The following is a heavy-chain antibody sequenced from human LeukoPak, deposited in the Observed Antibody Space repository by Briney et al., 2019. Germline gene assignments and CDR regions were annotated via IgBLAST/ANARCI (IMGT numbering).Heavy chain of an antibody. V-gene: IGHV4-31*03. CDR1: GRSISSGSYY. D-gene: IGHD2-21*02. Sequence: SETLSLTCTVSGRSISSGSYYWTWIRQHPGKVLEWIGSIYYRGSTYYNPPIKSRVSTPVDTSKNQFSLKLTSMTAADTAVYFCARGLVVTALDYWGEGTLVTVSS. CDR2: IYYRGST. J-gene: IGHJ4*02. CDR3: ARGLVVTALDY.